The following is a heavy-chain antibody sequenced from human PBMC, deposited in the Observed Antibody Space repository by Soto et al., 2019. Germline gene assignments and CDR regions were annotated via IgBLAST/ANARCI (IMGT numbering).Heavy chain of an antibody. CDR2: IYYRGST. J-gene: IGHJ4*02. D-gene: IGHD3-10*01. CDR3: ARDFNGSGSYYFY. Sequence: QVQLQESGPGLVKPSQTLSLTCTVSGGSISSGGYYWSWIRQHPGKGLEWIGYIYYRGSTYYNPSLKSRVTISVDTSKNQFSLKLSSVTAADTAMYYCARDFNGSGSYYFYWGQGTLVTVSS. CDR1: GGSISSGGYY. V-gene: IGHV4-31*03.